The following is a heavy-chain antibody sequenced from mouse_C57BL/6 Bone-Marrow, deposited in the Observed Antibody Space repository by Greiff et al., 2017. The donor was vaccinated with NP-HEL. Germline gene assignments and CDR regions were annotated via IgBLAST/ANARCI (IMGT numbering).Heavy chain of an antibody. J-gene: IGHJ2*01. D-gene: IGHD1-1*01. CDR3: AKEGHTVLDFDY. V-gene: IGHV1-64*01. CDR2: IHPNSGST. Sequence: QVQLQQPGAELVKPGASVKLSCKASGYTFTSYWMHWVKQRPGQGLEWIGMIHPNSGSTNYNEKFKSKATLTVDKSSSTAYMQLSSLTSEDSAVYFCAKEGHTVLDFDYWGKGTTLTVSS. CDR1: GYTFTSYW.